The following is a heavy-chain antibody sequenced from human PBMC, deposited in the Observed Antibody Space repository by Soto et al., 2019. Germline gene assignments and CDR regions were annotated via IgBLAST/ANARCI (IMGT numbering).Heavy chain of an antibody. V-gene: IGHV3-23*01. D-gene: IGHD3-3*01. CDR3: AKAPTRYDFWSGYFTWFDP. Sequence: EVQLLESGGGLVQPGGSLRLSCAASGFTFSSYAMSWVRQAPGKGLEWVSAISGSGDSTYYADSVKGRFTISRDTSKNTLYLQMNSLRAEDTAVYHCAKAPTRYDFWSGYFTWFDPWGQGTLVTVSS. J-gene: IGHJ5*02. CDR2: ISGSGDST. CDR1: GFTFSSYA.